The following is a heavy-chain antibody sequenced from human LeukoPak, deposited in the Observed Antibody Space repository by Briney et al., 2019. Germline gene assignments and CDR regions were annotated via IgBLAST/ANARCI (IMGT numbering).Heavy chain of an antibody. CDR2: ISYDGSNK. Sequence: PGRSLRLSCAASGFTFSSYAMHWVRQAPGKGLEWVAVISYDGSNKYYADSVKGRFTISRDNSKNTLYLQMNSLRAEDTAAYYCASPMVRGVIKVGPYGYWGQGTLVTVSS. CDR3: ASPMVRGVIKVGPYGY. J-gene: IGHJ4*02. V-gene: IGHV3-30*04. D-gene: IGHD3-10*01. CDR1: GFTFSSYA.